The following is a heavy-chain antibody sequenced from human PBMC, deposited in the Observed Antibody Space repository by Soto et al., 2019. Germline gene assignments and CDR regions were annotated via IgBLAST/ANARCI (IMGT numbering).Heavy chain of an antibody. CDR1: GYTFTGYY. Sequence: ASVKVSCKASGYTFTGYYMHWVRQAPGQGLEWMGWINPNSGGTNYAQKFQGWVTISRDNAKNSLYLQMNSLRVEDTAVYFCARGDYYDTSGPFSDAFDTWGQGTMVTVSS. D-gene: IGHD3-22*01. J-gene: IGHJ3*02. V-gene: IGHV1-2*04. CDR3: ARGDYYDTSGPFSDAFDT. CDR2: INPNSGGT.